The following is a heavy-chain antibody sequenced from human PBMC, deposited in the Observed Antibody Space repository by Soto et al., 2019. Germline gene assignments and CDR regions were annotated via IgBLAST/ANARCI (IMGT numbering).Heavy chain of an antibody. D-gene: IGHD2-15*01. Sequence: EVQLLESGGGLVQPGGSLRLSCAASGFTFSSYAMSWVRQAPGKGLEWVSAISGSGGSTYYADSVKGRFTISRDNSKNTLYLQMNSLRAEDTAVYYCAKVHKPYIVVVVAATATVDYWGQGTLVTVSS. CDR3: AKVHKPYIVVVVAATATVDY. CDR1: GFTFSSYA. J-gene: IGHJ4*02. CDR2: ISGSGGST. V-gene: IGHV3-23*01.